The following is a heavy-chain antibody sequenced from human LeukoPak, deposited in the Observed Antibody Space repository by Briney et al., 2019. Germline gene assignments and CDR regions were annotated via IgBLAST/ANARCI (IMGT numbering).Heavy chain of an antibody. CDR2: IYPGDSDT. CDR1: GYSFTSYW. D-gene: IGHD2-2*01. Sequence: GESLKISCKGSGYSFTSYWIGWVRQMPGKGLEWMGIIYPGDSDTRSSPSFQGQVTMSVDKSISTAYLQRTSLKASDTATYYCARHPIYCTTTSCHGPWFDPWGQGTLVTVSS. J-gene: IGHJ5*02. CDR3: ARHPIYCTTTSCHGPWFDP. V-gene: IGHV5-51*01.